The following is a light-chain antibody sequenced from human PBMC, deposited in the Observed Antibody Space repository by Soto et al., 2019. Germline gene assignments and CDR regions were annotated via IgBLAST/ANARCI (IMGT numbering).Light chain of an antibody. CDR1: QSVSSSD. CDR3: QHYGSSRT. V-gene: IGKV3-20*01. J-gene: IGKJ1*01. Sequence: EMVLTQSPGTLSLSPGERATLSCRASQSVSSSDLAWYQQKPGQAPRLLIYGASSRATGIPDRFSGSGSGIDFTLTISRLEPEDLAVYYCQHYGSSRTFGQGTKVEIK. CDR2: GAS.